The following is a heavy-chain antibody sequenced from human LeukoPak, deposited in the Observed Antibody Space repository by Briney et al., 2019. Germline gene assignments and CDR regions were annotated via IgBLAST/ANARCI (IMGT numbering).Heavy chain of an antibody. CDR3: ARGTRIAVAGTSQRKKFDY. CDR1: GYTFTSYD. J-gene: IGHJ4*02. D-gene: IGHD6-19*01. V-gene: IGHV1-8*01. Sequence: EASVKVSCKASGYTFTSYDINWVRQATGQGLEWMGWMNPNSGNTGYAQKFQGRVTITRNTSIDTAYMELSSLRSEDTAVYYCARGTRIAVAGTSQRKKFDYWSQGTLVTVSS. CDR2: MNPNSGNT.